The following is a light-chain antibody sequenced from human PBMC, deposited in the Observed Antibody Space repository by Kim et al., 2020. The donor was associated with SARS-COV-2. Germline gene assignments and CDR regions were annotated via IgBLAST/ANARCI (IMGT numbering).Light chain of an antibody. CDR2: AAS. CDR1: QSISNY. Sequence: DIQMTQSPSSLSASVGDRVTITCRASQSISNYLNWYQQQPGKAPPKLPIYAASSLQSGVPSRFSGSGSGTDFTLTISSLQPEDFATYYCQQSYSTLYTFGQGTKLEI. V-gene: IGKV1-39*01. CDR3: QQSYSTLYT. J-gene: IGKJ2*01.